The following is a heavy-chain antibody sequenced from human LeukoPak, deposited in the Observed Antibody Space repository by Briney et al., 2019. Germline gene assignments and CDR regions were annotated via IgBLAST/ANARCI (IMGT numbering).Heavy chain of an antibody. CDR1: GVSISSGNW. J-gene: IGHJ4*02. D-gene: IGHD4-23*01. V-gene: IGHV4-4*02. CDR3: ARDPKEDYGGNSGFDY. CDR2: IHHSGRK. Sequence: SETLSLTGAVSGVSISSGNWWSWVRQSPGKGLEWIGEIHHSGRKNYNPSLESRVTISVDKSKNLFSLKLSSVTAADTAVYYCARDPKEDYGGNSGFDYWGQGTLVTVSS.